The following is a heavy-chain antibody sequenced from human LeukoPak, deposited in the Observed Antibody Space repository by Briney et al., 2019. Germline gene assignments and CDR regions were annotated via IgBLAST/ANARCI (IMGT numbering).Heavy chain of an antibody. Sequence: SETLSLTCTVSGGSISSSSYYWGWIRQPPGKGLERIGSIYYSGSTYYNPSLKGRVTISVDTSKNQFSLKLSSVTAADTAVYYCARRGATTKMSYFDYWGQGTLVTVSS. CDR2: IYYSGST. CDR3: ARRGATTKMSYFDY. D-gene: IGHD1-26*01. V-gene: IGHV4-39*01. J-gene: IGHJ4*02. CDR1: GGSISSSSYY.